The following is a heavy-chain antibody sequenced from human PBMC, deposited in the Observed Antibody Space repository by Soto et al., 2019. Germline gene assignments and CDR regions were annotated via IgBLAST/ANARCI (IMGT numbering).Heavy chain of an antibody. CDR3: ARDRIFDF. D-gene: IGHD2-15*01. V-gene: IGHV3-48*03. Sequence: EVQLVESGGGLVQPGGSQRLSCAASGFTIGSYEMNWVRQAPGKGLEWLSYISSSDSTIYYADSVKGRFTISRDNARNSLHLQMNILRADDTAVYYCARDRIFDFWGQGTLVTVSS. CDR1: GFTIGSYE. J-gene: IGHJ4*02. CDR2: ISSSDSTI.